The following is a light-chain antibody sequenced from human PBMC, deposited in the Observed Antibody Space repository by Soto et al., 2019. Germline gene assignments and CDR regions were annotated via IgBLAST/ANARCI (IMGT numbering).Light chain of an antibody. CDR3: QQCNNWPQWT. CDR1: QSVGTF. CDR2: DAS. V-gene: IGKV3-11*01. Sequence: EIVLTQSPATLSLSPGERATLSCRRSQSVGTFFAWYQQKPGQAPRLLIYDASNRATGIPPRFSGSGSGTDFTLAISSLEPEDFAVYYCQQCNNWPQWTFGQGTKVDI. J-gene: IGKJ1*01.